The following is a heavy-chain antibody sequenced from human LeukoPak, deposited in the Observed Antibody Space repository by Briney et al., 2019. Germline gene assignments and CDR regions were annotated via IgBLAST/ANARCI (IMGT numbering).Heavy chain of an antibody. Sequence: GGSLRLSCAASGFTFSTYAMSWVRQAPGKGLEWVSSISGSGGNTYYADSVKGRFTISRDNSKNTLYLQMNSLRAEDTAGYYCAKGRNDYGDAALNYWGQGTLVTVSS. CDR1: GFTFSTYA. J-gene: IGHJ4*02. V-gene: IGHV3-23*01. CDR2: ISGSGGNT. D-gene: IGHD4-17*01. CDR3: AKGRNDYGDAALNY.